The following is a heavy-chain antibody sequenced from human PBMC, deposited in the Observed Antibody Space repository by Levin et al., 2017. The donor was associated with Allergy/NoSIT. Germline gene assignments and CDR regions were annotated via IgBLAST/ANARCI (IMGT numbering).Heavy chain of an antibody. CDR1: GYSFSTYW. D-gene: IGHD6-19*01. V-gene: IGHV5-51*01. CDR2: IYPGDSDT. CDR3: ARLDGGGWSYFDS. Sequence: KIGESLKISCQGSGYSFSTYWIGWVRQKPGEGLDWMGIIYPGDSDTRYSPSFEGLVTISADKSINTAYLQWTSLKASDTAMYYCARLDGGGWSYFDSWGQGTLVTVSS. J-gene: IGHJ4*02.